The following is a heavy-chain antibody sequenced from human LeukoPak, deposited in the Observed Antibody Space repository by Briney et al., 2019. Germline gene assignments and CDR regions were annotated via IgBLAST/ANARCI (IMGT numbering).Heavy chain of an antibody. V-gene: IGHV1-2*04. Sequence: VASVKVSCKASGYTFTGYYMHWVRQAPGQGLEWMGWINPNSGGTNYAQEFQGWVTMTRDTSISTAYMELSRLRSDDTAVYFCARDKGIAAVNPGYWGQGTLVIVSS. J-gene: IGHJ4*02. CDR2: INPNSGGT. CDR1: GYTFTGYY. D-gene: IGHD6-13*01. CDR3: ARDKGIAAVNPGY.